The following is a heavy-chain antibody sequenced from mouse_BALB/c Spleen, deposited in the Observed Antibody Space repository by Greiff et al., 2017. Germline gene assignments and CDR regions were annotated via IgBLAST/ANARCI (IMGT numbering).Heavy chain of an antibody. CDR1: GDSITSGY. J-gene: IGHJ1*01. V-gene: IGHV3-8*02. CDR3: ARSTPGGTGYFDV. Sequence: EVKLMESGPSLVKPSQTLSLTCSVTGDSITSGYWNWIRKFPGNKLEYMGYISYSGSTYYNPSLKSRISITRDTSKNQYYLQLNSVTTEDTATYYCARSTPGGTGYFDVWGAGTTVTVSS. CDR2: ISYSGST. D-gene: IGHD4-1*01.